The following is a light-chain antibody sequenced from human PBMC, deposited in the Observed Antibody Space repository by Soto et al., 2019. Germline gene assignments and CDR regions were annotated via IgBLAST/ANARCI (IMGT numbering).Light chain of an antibody. CDR2: DVS. CDR3: SSYTSSSTPYV. J-gene: IGLJ1*01. CDR1: SSEVGGYNY. Sequence: QSALTQPASVSGSPGQSITISCTGTSSEVGGYNYVSWYQQHPGKAPKLTIYDVSNRPSGVSNRFSGSKSGNTASLTISGLQAEDEADYYCSSYTSSSTPYVFGTGTKVTVL. V-gene: IGLV2-14*01.